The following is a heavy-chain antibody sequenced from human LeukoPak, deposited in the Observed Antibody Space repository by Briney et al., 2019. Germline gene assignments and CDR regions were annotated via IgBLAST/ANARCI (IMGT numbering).Heavy chain of an antibody. CDR2: ISSSGNYI. D-gene: IGHD1-26*01. V-gene: IGHV3-21*01. Sequence: GRSLRLSCAASGFTFSSYSLNWVSQAPGKGLEWVSSISSSGNYIYYAGSVKGRFTISRDNAKNSLYLQMNSLRAEDTAVYYCASEVKGELQDWGQGTLVTVPS. CDR1: GFTFSSYS. CDR3: ASEVKGELQD. J-gene: IGHJ4*02.